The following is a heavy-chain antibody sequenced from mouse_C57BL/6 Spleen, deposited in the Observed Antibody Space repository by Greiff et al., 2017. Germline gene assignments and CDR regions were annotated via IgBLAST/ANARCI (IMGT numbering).Heavy chain of an antibody. J-gene: IGHJ2*01. CDR2: IDPSDSYT. D-gene: IGHD1-2*01. V-gene: IGHV1-69*01. CDR3: AHYYGGYFDY. CDR1: GYTFTSYW. Sequence: VQLQQPGAELVMPGASVKLSCKASGYTFTSYWMHWVKQRPGQGLEWIGEIDPSDSYTNYNQKFKGKSTLTVDKSSSTAYMQLSSLTSEDSAVYYCAHYYGGYFDYWGQGTTLTVSS.